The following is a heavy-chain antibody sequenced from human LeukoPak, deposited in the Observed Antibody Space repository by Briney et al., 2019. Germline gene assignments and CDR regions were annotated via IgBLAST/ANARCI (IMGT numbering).Heavy chain of an antibody. D-gene: IGHD5-18*01. CDR2: INPNSGGT. CDR1: GGTFSSYA. J-gene: IGHJ4*02. Sequence: ASVKVSCKASGGTFSSYAISWVRQAPGQGLEWMGWINPNSGGTNYAQKFQGRVTMTRDTSISTAYMELSRLRSDDTAVYYCAKPGYSYGYYVDYWGQGTLVTVSS. V-gene: IGHV1-2*02. CDR3: AKPGYSYGYYVDY.